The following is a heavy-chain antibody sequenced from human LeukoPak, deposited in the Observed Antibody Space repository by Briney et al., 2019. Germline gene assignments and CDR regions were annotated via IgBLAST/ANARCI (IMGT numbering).Heavy chain of an antibody. V-gene: IGHV4-31*03. J-gene: IGHJ2*01. D-gene: IGHD1-26*01. CDR3: ARYLVGAYWYFDL. CDR1: GGSISSGGYY. Sequence: SETLSLTCTVSGGSISSGGYYWSWIRQHPGKGLEWIGYIYYSGSTYYNPSLKSRVTISVDTSKNQFSLKLSSVTAADTAVYYCARYLVGAYWYFDLWGRGTLVTVSS. CDR2: IYYSGST.